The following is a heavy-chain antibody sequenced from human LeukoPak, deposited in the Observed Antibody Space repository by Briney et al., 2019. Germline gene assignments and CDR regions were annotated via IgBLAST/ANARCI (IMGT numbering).Heavy chain of an antibody. CDR2: INEVGSAT. J-gene: IGHJ4*02. V-gene: IGHV3-74*01. CDR3: VRDMFGGRDY. D-gene: IGHD3-10*02. CDR1: GFTFSSYW. Sequence: GGSLRLSCAASGFTFSSYWMHWVRQVPGKGRAWVSRINEVGSATSNADSVKGRFTISRDNAKNALYLQMNSLRAEDTAVYYCVRDMFGGRDYWGQGILVTVSS.